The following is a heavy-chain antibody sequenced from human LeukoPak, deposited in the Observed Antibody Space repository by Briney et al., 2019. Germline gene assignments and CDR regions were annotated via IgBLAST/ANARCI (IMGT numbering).Heavy chain of an antibody. CDR1: GFTFSSYA. V-gene: IGHV3-23*01. Sequence: GSLRLSCAASGFTFSSYAMSWVRQAPGKGLEWVSAISGSGGSTYYADSVKGRFTISRDNSKNTLYPQMNSLRAEDTAVYYCAKDGRTYGEFDYWGQGTLVTVSS. CDR2: ISGSGGST. J-gene: IGHJ4*02. D-gene: IGHD4-17*01. CDR3: AKDGRTYGEFDY.